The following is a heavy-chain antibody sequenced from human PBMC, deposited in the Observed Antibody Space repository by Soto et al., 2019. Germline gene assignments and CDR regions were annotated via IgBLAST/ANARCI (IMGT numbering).Heavy chain of an antibody. V-gene: IGHV1-18*01. D-gene: IGHD3-22*01. J-gene: IGHJ6*02. CDR1: GYTFTNSG. Sequence: ASVKVSCKASGYTFTNSGISWVRQAPGQGLEWMGWIGAYNGHTKYAQKLQCRVTMTTDTSTSTAYMELRSLKSDDTAVYYCAGEDYYDSSGYLPVRYYFGMDVWGQGTRVTVSS. CDR3: AGEDYYDSSGYLPVRYYFGMDV. CDR2: IGAYNGHT.